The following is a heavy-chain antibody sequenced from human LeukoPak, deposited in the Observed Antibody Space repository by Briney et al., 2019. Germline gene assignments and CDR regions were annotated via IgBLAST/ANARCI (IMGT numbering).Heavy chain of an antibody. J-gene: IGHJ5*02. CDR3: ARGVFWRTADP. CDR1: GGSISSSSYY. Sequence: PSETLSLTCSVSGGSISSSSYYWGWIRQPPGKGLEWIGSIYYSGSTYYNPSLKSRVTISVDTSKNQFSLRLTSVTAADTAVYYCARGVFWRTADPWGQGTLVTVSS. CDR2: IYYSGST. D-gene: IGHD3-3*01. V-gene: IGHV4-39*07.